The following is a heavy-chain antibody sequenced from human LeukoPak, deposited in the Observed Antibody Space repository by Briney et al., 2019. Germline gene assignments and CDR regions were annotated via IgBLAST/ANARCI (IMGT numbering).Heavy chain of an antibody. J-gene: IGHJ3*02. CDR3: ARGDQLLAVDAFDI. CDR1: GGSISSYY. V-gene: IGHV4-4*07. Sequence: SETLSLTCTVSGGSISSYYWSWIRQPAGKGLEWIGRIYTSGSTNYNPSLKSRVTMSVDTSKNQFSLKLSSVTAADTAVYYCARGDQLLAVDAFDIWGQGTMVTVSS. CDR2: IYTSGST. D-gene: IGHD2-2*01.